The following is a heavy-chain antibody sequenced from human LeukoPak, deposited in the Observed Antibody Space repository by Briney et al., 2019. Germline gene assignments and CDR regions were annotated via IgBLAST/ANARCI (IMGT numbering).Heavy chain of an antibody. CDR1: GGSISSGGYY. Sequence: SETLSLTCTVSGGSISSGGYYWSWIRQHPGKGLEWIGYIYYSGSTYYNPSLKSRVTISVDTSKNQFSLKLSSVTAADTAVYYCARPVDCSSTSCNDAFGIWGQGTKVTVSS. V-gene: IGHV4-31*03. J-gene: IGHJ3*02. CDR3: ARPVDCSSTSCNDAFGI. D-gene: IGHD2-2*01. CDR2: IYYSGST.